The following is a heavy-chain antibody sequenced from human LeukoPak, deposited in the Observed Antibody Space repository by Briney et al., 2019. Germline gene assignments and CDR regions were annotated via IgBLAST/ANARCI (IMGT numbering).Heavy chain of an antibody. Sequence: GGSLRLSCAASGFTFSSYWMSWVRQAPGKGLEWVANIKQDGSEKYYVDSVKGRFTISRDNAKNSPYLQMNSLRAEDTAVYYCARDSGSSWSFYYYYGMDVWGQGTTVTVSS. J-gene: IGHJ6*02. V-gene: IGHV3-7*01. CDR3: ARDSGSSWSFYYYYGMDV. CDR2: IKQDGSEK. CDR1: GFTFSSYW. D-gene: IGHD6-13*01.